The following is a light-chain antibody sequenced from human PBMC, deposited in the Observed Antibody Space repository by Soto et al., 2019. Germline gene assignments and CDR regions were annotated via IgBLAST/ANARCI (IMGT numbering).Light chain of an antibody. Sequence: QTVVTQPPSMSGAPGQRVTISCTGTSANIVAGYDVHWYQQLPGMAPKLLIYGNNKRPSGVPDRFSGSKSGTSASLAITGLQAEDEADYYCQSYDSTLSGLYVLGTGTKVTVL. CDR2: GNN. CDR1: SANIVAGYD. V-gene: IGLV1-40*01. CDR3: QSYDSTLSGLYV. J-gene: IGLJ1*01.